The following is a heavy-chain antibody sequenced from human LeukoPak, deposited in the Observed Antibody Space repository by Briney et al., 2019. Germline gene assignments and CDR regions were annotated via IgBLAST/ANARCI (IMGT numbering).Heavy chain of an antibody. D-gene: IGHD3-22*01. CDR3: ALLRDYYDSSGYYYYFDY. J-gene: IGHJ4*02. CDR2: ISSDGNNK. V-gene: IGHV3-30-3*01. CDR1: GFTFTTYA. Sequence: GGSLRLSCAASGFTFTTYAFHWVRQAPGKGLEWVTLISSDGNNKYYADSVKGRFTVSRDISKNSLYLQMNSLRAEDTAVYYCALLRDYYDSSGYYYYFDYWGQGTLVTVSS.